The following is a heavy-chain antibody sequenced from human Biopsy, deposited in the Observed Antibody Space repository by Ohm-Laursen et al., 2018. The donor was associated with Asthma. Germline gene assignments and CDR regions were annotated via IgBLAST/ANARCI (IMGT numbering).Heavy chain of an antibody. J-gene: IGHJ6*02. CDR3: AKDMGAGGNDPDSFIGYYGMDV. D-gene: IGHD3-16*01. Sequence: SLRLSCTASGFRFDDYAMYWVRQAPGKGLEWVAGISWNSSNIGYAVSVKGRFIVSRDNVKNSLYLQMNSLRAEDTALYYCAKDMGAGGNDPDSFIGYYGMDVRGQGTTVTVSS. CDR2: ISWNSSNI. CDR1: GFRFDDYA. V-gene: IGHV3-9*01.